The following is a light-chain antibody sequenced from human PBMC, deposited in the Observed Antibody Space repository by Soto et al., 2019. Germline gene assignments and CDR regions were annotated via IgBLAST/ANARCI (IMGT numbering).Light chain of an antibody. CDR2: AVN. Sequence: QSALTQPPSASGSPGQSVTISCTGTSSDVGGYNYVSWYQQHPGKAPKFMIYAVNKRPSGVPDRFSGSKSGNTASLTVSGLQAEDEADYYCSSYAGSNNLVFGGGTKVTVL. V-gene: IGLV2-8*01. CDR1: SSDVGGYNY. CDR3: SSYAGSNNLV. J-gene: IGLJ2*01.